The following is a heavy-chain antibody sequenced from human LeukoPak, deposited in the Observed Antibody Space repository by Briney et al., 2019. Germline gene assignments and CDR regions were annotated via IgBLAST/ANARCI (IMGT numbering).Heavy chain of an antibody. CDR1: GYTFTSYD. V-gene: IGHV1-8*01. D-gene: IGHD3-22*01. Sequence: ASVKVSCKASGYTFTSYDINCVRQATGQVLEWMEWMNPNSGNTGYAQKFQGRVTMTRNTSISTAYMELRSLRSDDTAVYYCARADPGAYDSSGYYDYWGQGTLVTVSS. J-gene: IGHJ4*02. CDR3: ARADPGAYDSSGYYDY. CDR2: MNPNSGNT.